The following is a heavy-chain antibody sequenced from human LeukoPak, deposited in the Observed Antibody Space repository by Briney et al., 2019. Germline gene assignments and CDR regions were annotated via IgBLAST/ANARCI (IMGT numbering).Heavy chain of an antibody. CDR1: GFTFSSYA. D-gene: IGHD3-10*01. Sequence: GGSLRLSCAASGFTFSSYAMHWVRQAPGKGLEYVSAISSNGGSTYYANSVKGRFTISRDNSKNTLYLQMNSLRAEDTAVYYCARSRARGSNLFDYWGQGTLVTVSS. V-gene: IGHV3-64*01. J-gene: IGHJ4*02. CDR2: ISSNGGST. CDR3: ARSRARGSNLFDY.